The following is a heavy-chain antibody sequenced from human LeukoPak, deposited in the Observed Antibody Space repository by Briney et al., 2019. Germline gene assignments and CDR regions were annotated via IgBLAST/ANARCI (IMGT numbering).Heavy chain of an antibody. D-gene: IGHD6-19*01. V-gene: IGHV6-1*01. Sequence: SQTLSLTCAISGDSVSSNSAAWNWIRQSPSRGLEWLGRTYYRSKWYNDYAVSVKSRITINPDASKNQFSLQLKSVTPEDTAVYYCASTLLAYSSGWLRFDYWGQGTLVTVSS. CDR2: TYYRSKWYN. J-gene: IGHJ4*02. CDR1: GDSVSSNSAA. CDR3: ASTLLAYSSGWLRFDY.